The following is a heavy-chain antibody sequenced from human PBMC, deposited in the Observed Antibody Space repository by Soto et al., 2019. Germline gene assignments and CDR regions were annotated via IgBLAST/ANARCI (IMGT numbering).Heavy chain of an antibody. V-gene: IGHV3-23*01. J-gene: IGHJ4*02. Sequence: EVHLLESGGVLVQPGESLRLSCETSGFTFTNCVMTWFRQPPGKSLEWVSVITTNGHTDYADSVKGRLTISRDNSKTTVYLHMNSLRAEDPAIYYCAKGLLNGRWYAADWGRGTLVSVYS. D-gene: IGHD6-13*01. CDR1: GFTFTNCV. CDR2: ITTNGHT. CDR3: AKGLLNGRWYAAD.